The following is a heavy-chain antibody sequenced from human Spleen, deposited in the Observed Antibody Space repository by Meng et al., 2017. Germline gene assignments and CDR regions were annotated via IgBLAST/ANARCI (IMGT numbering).Heavy chain of an antibody. CDR1: GYNFPDYY. Sequence: QGPAGHAGAEVKKPGASVKASCKPSGYNFPDYYIPWVRQAPGQGLEWMGRIDPKNGDTHYAQKFQGRVTMTGDTSISTAYMDLSGLRSDDTAVYYCARDEDISAAGKLFGDYWGQGTLVTVSS. CDR3: ARDEDISAAGKLFGDY. CDR2: IDPKNGDT. D-gene: IGHD6-13*01. J-gene: IGHJ4*02. V-gene: IGHV1-2*06.